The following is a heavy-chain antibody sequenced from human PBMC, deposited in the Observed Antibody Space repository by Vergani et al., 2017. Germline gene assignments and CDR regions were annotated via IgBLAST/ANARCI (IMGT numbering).Heavy chain of an antibody. D-gene: IGHD3-22*01. V-gene: IGHV4-61*02. J-gene: IGHJ3*02. CDR3: ASNYDSSGYIGAFHI. Sequence: QVQLQESGPGLVKPSETLSLTCAVSGYSISSGGYYWNWIRQPAGKGLEWIGRLYTSGSTTYNPSLKSRVTISVDTSKNQFSLKLTSVTAADTAVYYCASNYDSSGYIGAFHIWGQGTMVTVSS. CDR2: LYTSGST. CDR1: GYSISSGGYY.